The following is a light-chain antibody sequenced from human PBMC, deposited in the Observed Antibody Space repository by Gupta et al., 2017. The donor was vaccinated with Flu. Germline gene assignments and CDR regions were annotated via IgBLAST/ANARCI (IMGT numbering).Light chain of an antibody. CDR3: QQANTFPGPT. CDR2: GAS. J-gene: IGKJ1*01. Sequence: DIQMTQSPSSVSASVGDRVTLTCRASQGIGSWLAWYQPKPGKAPKLLIYGASTLQSLVPSRFIRSRYGTDFTLTITRLKTKDFATYLCQQANTFPGPTFGQGTKVELK. CDR1: QGIGSW. V-gene: IGKV1-12*01.